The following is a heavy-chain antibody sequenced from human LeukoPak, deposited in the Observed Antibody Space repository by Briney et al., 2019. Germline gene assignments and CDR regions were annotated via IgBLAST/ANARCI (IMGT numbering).Heavy chain of an antibody. D-gene: IGHD3-10*01. CDR2: ISGSGGST. CDR1: GFTFSSYA. CDR3: AKVRGSGSSPLDY. Sequence: PGGSLRLSCAASGFTFSSYAMSWVRQAPEKGLEWVSAISGSGGSTYYADSAKGRFTISRDNSKNTLYLQMNSLRAEDTAVYYCAKVRGSGSSPLDYWGQGTLVTVSS. J-gene: IGHJ4*02. V-gene: IGHV3-23*01.